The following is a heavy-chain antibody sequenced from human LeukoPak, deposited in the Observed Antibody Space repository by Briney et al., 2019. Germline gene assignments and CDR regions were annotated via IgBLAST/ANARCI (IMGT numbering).Heavy chain of an antibody. CDR2: IYYSGST. Sequence: VKPSETLSLTCTVSGGSISSYYWGWIRQPPGKGLEWIGYIYYSGSTNYNPSLKSRVTISVDTSKNQFSLKLSSVTAADTAVYYCARHLGYDSSGYYPYYYYYGMDVWGQGTTVTVSS. CDR3: ARHLGYDSSGYYPYYYYYGMDV. V-gene: IGHV4-59*08. J-gene: IGHJ6*02. CDR1: GGSISSYY. D-gene: IGHD3-22*01.